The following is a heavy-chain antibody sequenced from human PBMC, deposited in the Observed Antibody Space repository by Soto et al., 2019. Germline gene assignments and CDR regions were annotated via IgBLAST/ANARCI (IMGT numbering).Heavy chain of an antibody. Sequence: QVQLVQSGAEVKKPGASVKVSCKASGYTFTSYGISWVRQAPGQGLEWMGWISTYNGNTNFTQKLQGRVTMTTDTSTSTAYMELRSLRADDTAVYYCARDREYNWNYNWFDPWGQGTLSPSPQ. D-gene: IGHD1-7*01. CDR2: ISTYNGNT. CDR3: ARDREYNWNYNWFDP. V-gene: IGHV1-18*01. CDR1: GYTFTSYG. J-gene: IGHJ5*02.